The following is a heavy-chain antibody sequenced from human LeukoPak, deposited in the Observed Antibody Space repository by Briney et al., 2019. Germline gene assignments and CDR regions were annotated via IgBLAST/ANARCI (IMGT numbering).Heavy chain of an antibody. CDR2: IRYDGSNK. D-gene: IGHD1-26*01. CDR1: GFTFSSYG. CDR3: AKLASGTYDYYYYHMDV. Sequence: PGGSLRLSCAASGFTFSSYGMHWVRQAPGKGLEWVALIRYDGSNKYYADSVKGRFTISRDNSKKTLYLHMNSLRADDTAVYYCAKLASGTYDYYYYHMDVWGKGTTVTVSS. J-gene: IGHJ6*03. V-gene: IGHV3-30*02.